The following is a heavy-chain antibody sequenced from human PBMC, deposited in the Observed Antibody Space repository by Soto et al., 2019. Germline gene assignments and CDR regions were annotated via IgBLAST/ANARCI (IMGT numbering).Heavy chain of an antibody. CDR1: GYTFTSYD. V-gene: IGHV1-8*01. Sequence: GASVKVSFKASGYTFTSYDIKWVRQATGQGFVWMGWMNPNSGNTGYAQKFQGRVTMTRNTSISTAYMELSSLRSEDTAVYYCAREFPHQRVRGSPIDPWGQGTLVTVSS. D-gene: IGHD3-10*01. CDR2: MNPNSGNT. CDR3: AREFPHQRVRGSPIDP. J-gene: IGHJ5*02.